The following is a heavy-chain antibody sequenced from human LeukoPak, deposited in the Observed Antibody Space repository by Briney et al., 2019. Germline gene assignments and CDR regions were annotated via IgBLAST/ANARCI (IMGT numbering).Heavy chain of an antibody. D-gene: IGHD2-8*01. CDR2: ISTSGTTI. Sequence: GGSLRLSCAASGFTFSSYEMNWVRQAPGKGLEWVSYISTSGTTINYSDSVKGRFTISRDNAKKSLYLQMNSLRAEDTAVYYCARNGLAANGYFDYWGQGTLVTVSS. CDR1: GFTFSSYE. CDR3: ARNGLAANGYFDY. V-gene: IGHV3-48*03. J-gene: IGHJ4*02.